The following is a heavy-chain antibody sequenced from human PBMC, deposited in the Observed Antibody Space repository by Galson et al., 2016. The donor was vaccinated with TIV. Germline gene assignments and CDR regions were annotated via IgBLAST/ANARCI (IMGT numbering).Heavy chain of an antibody. CDR1: GYTFTDSY. D-gene: IGHD5-18*01. CDR3: ARGYGVEVVSGPSKGLFNL. Sequence: SVKVSCKASGYTFTDSYIHWMRQAPGQGLEWMGWINPDSGDSDSAPKFEARVTLTRDKSISTAYMEVNRLTSEDTAVYYCARGYGVEVVSGPSKGLFNLWGRGTLSTGST. CDR2: INPDSGDS. V-gene: IGHV1-2*02. J-gene: IGHJ2*01.